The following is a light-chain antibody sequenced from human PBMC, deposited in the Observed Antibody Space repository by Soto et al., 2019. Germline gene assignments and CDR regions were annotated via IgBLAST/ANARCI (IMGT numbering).Light chain of an antibody. CDR1: QSVSSRA. CDR3: KQCGGSHLFT. Sequence: EIVLTQSPGTLSLSPGERATLSCRASQSVSSRALAWYQQKHGQAPRLLIYGPSSRATGIPDRFSGSGSGTDLALTLSRLEPEDFAVYYWKQCGGSHLFTVGPGTKVDIK. CDR2: GPS. V-gene: IGKV3-20*01. J-gene: IGKJ3*01.